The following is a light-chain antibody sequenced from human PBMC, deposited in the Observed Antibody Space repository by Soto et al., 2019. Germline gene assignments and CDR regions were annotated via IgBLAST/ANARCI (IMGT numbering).Light chain of an antibody. Sequence: AIQMTQSPSSLSASLGDRVTITCRASQGIRNDLGWYQQKPGKAPKLLIYAASSLQSGVPSRFRGSGSGTDFTLTISSLQPEDFETYYCLQDYNYPWTFGQGTKVDIK. CDR1: QGIRND. V-gene: IGKV1-6*01. J-gene: IGKJ1*01. CDR2: AAS. CDR3: LQDYNYPWT.